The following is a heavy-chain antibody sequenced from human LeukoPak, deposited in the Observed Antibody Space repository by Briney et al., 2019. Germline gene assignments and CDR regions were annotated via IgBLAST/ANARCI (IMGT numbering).Heavy chain of an antibody. V-gene: IGHV3-33*03. J-gene: IGHJ3*02. CDR1: GFTFSSYG. CDR2: IWYDGSNQ. D-gene: IGHD2-15*01. CDR3: AKDGHGESCYFDAFDI. Sequence: GKPLRLSCAASGFTFSSYGMHWVRQAPGRGLEWLGIIWYDGSNQYYGDSVKGRFTISRDNSKNTLYLQMNSLRAEDTAVYYCAKDGHGESCYFDAFDIWGQGTMVTVPS.